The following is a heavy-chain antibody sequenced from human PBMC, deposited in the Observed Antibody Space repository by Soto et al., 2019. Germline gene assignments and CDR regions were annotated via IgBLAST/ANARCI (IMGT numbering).Heavy chain of an antibody. CDR1: GYTFFTYG. CDR3: ARKSIILSFCEP. J-gene: IGHJ5*02. CDR2: ISTYDGNT. V-gene: IGHV1-18*01. Sequence: GQLVQSGAEVKKPGASVTVSCKASGYTFFTYGITWVRQAPGQGLEWMGWISTYDGNTDYAQKLQGRDTMTTDTSTRTADLELRSMRSDDTAVYYCARKSIILSFCEPWRQGSLVTVSS. D-gene: IGHD3-3*02.